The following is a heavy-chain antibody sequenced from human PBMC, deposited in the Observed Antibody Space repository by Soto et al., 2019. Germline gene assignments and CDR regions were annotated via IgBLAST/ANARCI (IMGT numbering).Heavy chain of an antibody. CDR2: INGGSGNT. CDR3: ARVPPWGNSAGDYYIQHYDS. V-gene: IGHV1-3*01. CDR1: GFTFTSYA. Sequence: ASVKVSCKSSGFTFTSYAIHRLRQAPGQRPQWMGWINGGSGNTKYSQDFQGRVTFTRDTFATTAYLELSSLRSEDTAVYYCARVPPWGNSAGDYYIQHYDSWGQGTPVTSPQ. J-gene: IGHJ4*02. D-gene: IGHD3-10*01.